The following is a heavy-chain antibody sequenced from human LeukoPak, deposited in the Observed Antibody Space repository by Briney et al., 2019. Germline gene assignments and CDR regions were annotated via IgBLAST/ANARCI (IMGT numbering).Heavy chain of an antibody. CDR1: GYTFTSYG. J-gene: IGHJ6*03. CDR3: ARVDKARRIGGYYYYYYMDV. Sequence: GASVKVSCKASGYTFTSYGISWVRQAPGQGLEWMGWISAYNGNTNYAQKLQGRVTMTTDTSTSTAYMELSSLRSEDTAVYYCARVDKARRIGGYYYYYYMDVWGKGTTVTVSS. V-gene: IGHV1-18*01. D-gene: IGHD2-15*01. CDR2: ISAYNGNT.